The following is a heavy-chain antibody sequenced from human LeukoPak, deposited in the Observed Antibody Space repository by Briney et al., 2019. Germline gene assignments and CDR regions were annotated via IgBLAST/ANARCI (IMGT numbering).Heavy chain of an antibody. V-gene: IGHV1-2*02. Sequence: ASVKVSCKASGYTFTGYYMHWVRQAPGQGLEWMGWINPNSGGTNYAQKFQGRVTMTRDTSIGTAYMELSRLRSDDTAVYYCASAPGTTGEFDYWGQGTLVTVSS. CDR1: GYTFTGYY. CDR2: INPNSGGT. J-gene: IGHJ4*02. D-gene: IGHD1-1*01. CDR3: ASAPGTTGEFDY.